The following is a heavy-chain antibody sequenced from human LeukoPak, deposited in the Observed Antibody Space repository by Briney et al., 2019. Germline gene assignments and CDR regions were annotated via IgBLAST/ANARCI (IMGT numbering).Heavy chain of an antibody. Sequence: SETLSLTCTVSGGSISSYYWSWIRQTPGKGLEWIGSIYYSGSTYFNPSLKSRVTISVDTSKNQFSLKLTSVTAADTALYYCARQRTVVVVNAIHWFDPWGLGTLVTVSS. D-gene: IGHD2-8*02. CDR1: GGSISSYY. CDR2: IYYSGST. V-gene: IGHV4-59*05. CDR3: ARQRTVVVVNAIHWFDP. J-gene: IGHJ5*02.